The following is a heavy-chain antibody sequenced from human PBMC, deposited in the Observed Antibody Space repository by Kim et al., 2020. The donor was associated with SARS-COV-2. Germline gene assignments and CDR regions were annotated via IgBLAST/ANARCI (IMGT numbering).Heavy chain of an antibody. V-gene: IGHV3-48*03. Sequence: GGSLRLSCAASGFTFRSYEMNWVRQAPGKGLEWISYIGFSGTTMYYADSVKGRFTISRDNAKNSLYLQMNSLRAEDTAVYYCARFPINSGTYWFDPWGQG. CDR3: ARFPINSGTYWFDP. J-gene: IGHJ5*02. D-gene: IGHD1-26*01. CDR2: IGFSGTTM. CDR1: GFTFRSYE.